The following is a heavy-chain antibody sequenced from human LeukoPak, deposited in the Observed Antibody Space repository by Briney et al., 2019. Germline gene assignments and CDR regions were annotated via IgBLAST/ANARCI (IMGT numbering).Heavy chain of an antibody. CDR2: INHSGST. V-gene: IGHV4-34*01. D-gene: IGHD3-22*01. CDR1: GGSFSGYY. CDR3: ARLPRGYDSSGYYYR. J-gene: IGHJ4*02. Sequence: SETLSLTCAVYGGSFSGYYWSWIRQPPGKGLEWIGEINHSGSTYSNPSLKSRVTISVDTSKNLFSLKLSSVTAADTAVYYCARLPRGYDSSGYYYRWGQGTLVTVSS.